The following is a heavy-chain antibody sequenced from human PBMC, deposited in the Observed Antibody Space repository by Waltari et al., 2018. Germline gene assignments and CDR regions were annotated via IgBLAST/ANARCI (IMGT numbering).Heavy chain of an antibody. Sequence: QVQLVESGGGVVQPGRSLRLSCAASGFTFSSYAMHWVRQAPGKGLEWVAVISYDGSNKYYADSVKGRFTISRDNSKNTLYLQMNSLRAEDTAVYYCAREVGDEGFDYWGQGTLVTVSS. V-gene: IGHV3-30-3*01. D-gene: IGHD2-21*02. CDR1: GFTFSSYA. CDR3: AREVGDEGFDY. CDR2: ISYDGSNK. J-gene: IGHJ4*02.